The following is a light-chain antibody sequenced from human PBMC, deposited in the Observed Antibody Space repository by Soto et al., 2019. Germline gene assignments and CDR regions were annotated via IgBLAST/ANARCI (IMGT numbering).Light chain of an antibody. CDR3: QQRDNWPPIT. CDR2: GAS. CDR1: QNVYTN. J-gene: IGKJ5*01. Sequence: IVMTQSPATLSVSPGERVTFSCRASQNVYTNLAWYQHKPGQAPRLLISGASTGATGIPARFSGSGSGTEFTLTINSLQSEDFAVYYCQQRDNWPPITFGQGTRLEIK. V-gene: IGKV3-15*01.